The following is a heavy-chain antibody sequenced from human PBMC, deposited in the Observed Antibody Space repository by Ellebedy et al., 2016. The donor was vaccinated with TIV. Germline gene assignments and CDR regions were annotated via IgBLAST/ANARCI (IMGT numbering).Heavy chain of an antibody. Sequence: AASVKVSCKASGYTFTSYDINWVRQAPGQGLEWMGRIIPILGIANYAQKFQGRVTITADKSTSTAYMELSSLRSEDTAVYYCARVGTVVIPRPDYFDYWGQGTLVTVSS. J-gene: IGHJ4*02. D-gene: IGHD4-23*01. CDR1: GYTFTSYD. V-gene: IGHV1-69*04. CDR2: IIPILGIA. CDR3: ARVGTVVIPRPDYFDY.